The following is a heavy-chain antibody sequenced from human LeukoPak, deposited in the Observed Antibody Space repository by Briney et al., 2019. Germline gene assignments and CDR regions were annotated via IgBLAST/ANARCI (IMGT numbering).Heavy chain of an antibody. CDR2: INSDGSSR. D-gene: IGHD6-13*01. J-gene: IGHJ4*02. V-gene: IGHV3-74*01. Sequence: GGSLRLSCAASGFTFSNYWMHWVRQAPGKGLVWVSRINSDGSSRNYADSVNGRVTISRDNAKTTLYLQMNSLRAEDTAVYYCASASSHRIAAGGDYWGQGTLVTVSS. CDR1: GFTFSNYW. CDR3: ASASSHRIAAGGDY.